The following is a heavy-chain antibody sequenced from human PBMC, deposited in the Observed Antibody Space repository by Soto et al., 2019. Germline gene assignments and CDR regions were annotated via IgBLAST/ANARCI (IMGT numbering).Heavy chain of an antibody. J-gene: IGHJ6*02. CDR1: GFTFSTYS. CDR2: ISSRSDI. CDR3: AREYTAWPLAYGLDV. Sequence: PGGSLRLSCVGSGFTFSTYSINWVRQAPGKGLEWVSSISSRSDIYYADSVKGRFTISRDNAKNSVSLQMNSLRAEDTAVYYCAREYTAWPLAYGLDVWGQGTTVPVPS. V-gene: IGHV3-21*01. D-gene: IGHD2-2*02.